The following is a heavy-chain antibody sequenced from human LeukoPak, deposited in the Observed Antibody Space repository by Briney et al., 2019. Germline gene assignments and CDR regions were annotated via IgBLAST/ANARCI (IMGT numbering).Heavy chain of an antibody. Sequence: GGSLRLSCAASGFIFSSYWMHWVRHAPGKGLAWVSRINTDGSSTSYADSVKGRFTISRDNAKNTLYLQMNSLRAEDTAVYYCAKDGAIKVAGTRYWGQGTLVTVSS. CDR2: INTDGSST. CDR1: GFIFSSYW. V-gene: IGHV3-74*01. D-gene: IGHD4/OR15-4a*01. J-gene: IGHJ4*02. CDR3: AKDGAIKVAGTRY.